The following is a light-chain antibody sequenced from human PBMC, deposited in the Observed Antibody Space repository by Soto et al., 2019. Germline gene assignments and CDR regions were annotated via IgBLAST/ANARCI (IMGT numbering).Light chain of an antibody. CDR1: SSDVGGFNY. CDR2: AVS. Sequence: QSALTQPASVSGSPGQSITISCTGTSSDVGGFNYVSWYQQHPGKAPKLMIYAVSDRPSGVSDRFSGAKSGNTASLTISGLQAEDESDYYCSSSTATSPVVFGGGTKVTVL. CDR3: SSSTATSPVV. V-gene: IGLV2-14*03. J-gene: IGLJ2*01.